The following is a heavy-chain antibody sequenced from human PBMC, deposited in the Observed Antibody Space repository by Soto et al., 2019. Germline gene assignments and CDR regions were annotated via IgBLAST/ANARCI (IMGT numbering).Heavy chain of an antibody. V-gene: IGHV3-30*18. J-gene: IGHJ6*02. CDR3: AKDRTAFRYYGMDV. CDR1: GFTFSSYG. D-gene: IGHD3-3*02. CDR2: ISYDGSNK. Sequence: GGSLRLSCAASGFTFSSYGMHWVRQAPGKGLEWVAVISYDGSNKYYADSVKGRFTISRDNSKNTLYLQMNSLRAEDTAVYYCAKDRTAFRYYGMDVWGQGTTVTVSS.